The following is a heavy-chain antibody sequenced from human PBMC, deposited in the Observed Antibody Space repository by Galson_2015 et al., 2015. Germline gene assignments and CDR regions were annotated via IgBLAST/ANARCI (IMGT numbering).Heavy chain of an antibody. Sequence: SVKVSCKASGYTFTNYFIQWVRQAPGQGLEWVGAINPSSAASFYAQRLQGRVTMTRDTPTSTVYVELSSLGSEDTAVYYCARELGGTYYFDYWGLGTLVTVSS. CDR2: INPSSAAS. CDR1: GYTFTNYF. V-gene: IGHV1-46*04. D-gene: IGHD3-10*01. CDR3: ARELGGTYYFDY. J-gene: IGHJ4*02.